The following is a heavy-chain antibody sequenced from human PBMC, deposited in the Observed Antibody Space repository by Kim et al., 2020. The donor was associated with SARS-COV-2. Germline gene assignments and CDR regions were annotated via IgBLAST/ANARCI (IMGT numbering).Heavy chain of an antibody. J-gene: IGHJ6*02. D-gene: IGHD3-3*02. CDR3: AVCPFLEWLFHYYYGMDV. CDR1: GGTFSSYA. CDR2: IIPIFGTA. V-gene: IGHV1-69*13. Sequence: SVKVSCKASGGTFSSYAISWVRQAPGQGLEWMGGIIPIFGTANYAQKFQGRVTITADESTSTAYMELSSLRSEDTAVYYCAVCPFLEWLFHYYYGMDVWGQGTTVTVSS.